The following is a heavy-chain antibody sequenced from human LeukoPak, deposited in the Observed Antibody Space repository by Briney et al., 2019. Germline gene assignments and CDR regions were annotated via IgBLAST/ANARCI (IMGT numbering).Heavy chain of an antibody. V-gene: IGHV1-8*01. CDR1: GYTFTSYD. J-gene: IGHJ4*02. Sequence: GASVKVSCKASGYTFTSYDINWLRQATGQGLEWMGWMNPNSGNTGYAQKFQGRVTMTRNTSISTAYMELSSLRSEDTAVYYCAVGGLYYYDSSGYYPFDYWGQGTLSPSPQ. CDR3: AVGGLYYYDSSGYYPFDY. CDR2: MNPNSGNT. D-gene: IGHD3-22*01.